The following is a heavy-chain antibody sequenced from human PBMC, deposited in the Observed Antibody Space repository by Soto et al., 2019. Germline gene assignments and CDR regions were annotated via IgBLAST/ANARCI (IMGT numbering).Heavy chain of an antibody. J-gene: IGHJ6*02. CDR2: IYYSGST. CDR1: GGSISSGGYY. CDR3: ARGYDFWSGYWTRYYYYGMDV. Sequence: SETLSLTCTVSGGSISSGGYYWSWIRQHPGKGLEWIGYIYYSGSTYYNPSLKSRVTISVDTSKNQFSLKLSSVTAADTAVYYCARGYDFWSGYWTRYYYYGMDVWGQGTTVTVSS. V-gene: IGHV4-31*03. D-gene: IGHD3-3*01.